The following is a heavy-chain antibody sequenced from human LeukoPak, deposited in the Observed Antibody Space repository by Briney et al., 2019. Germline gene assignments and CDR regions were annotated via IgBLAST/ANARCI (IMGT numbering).Heavy chain of an antibody. CDR2: MNPNSANT. D-gene: IGHD6-13*01. CDR1: GYTFTSYD. V-gene: IGHV1-8*01. J-gene: IGHJ6*02. Sequence: GASVKVSCKASGYTFTSYDINWVRQATGQGLEWMGWMNPNSANTGYAQKFQGRVTMTRNTSISTAYMELSSLRSEDTAVYYCARLASGSWPLYYYYGMDVWGQGTTVTVSS. CDR3: ARLASGSWPLYYYYGMDV.